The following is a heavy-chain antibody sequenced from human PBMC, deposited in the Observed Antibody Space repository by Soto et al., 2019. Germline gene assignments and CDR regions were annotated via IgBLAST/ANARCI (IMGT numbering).Heavy chain of an antibody. D-gene: IGHD3-3*02. V-gene: IGHV4-39*01. CDR3: ASPKIAFYNWFDP. J-gene: IGHJ5*02. CDR2: IYYSGST. CDR1: CGSIISSSYY. Sequence: LEILSLTCTVSCGSIISSSYYWGWIRQPPGKGLEWIGSIYYSGSTYYNPSLKSRVTISVDTSKNQFSLKLSSVTAADTAVYYCASPKIAFYNWFDPWGQGTLVTVSS.